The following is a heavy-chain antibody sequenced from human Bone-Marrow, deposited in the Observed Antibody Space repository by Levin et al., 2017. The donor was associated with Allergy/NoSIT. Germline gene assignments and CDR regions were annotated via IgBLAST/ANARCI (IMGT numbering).Heavy chain of an antibody. CDR3: APRSGSHLPTKNWLDP. D-gene: IGHD1-26*01. CDR2: IYWDDDK. CDR1: GFSLSTSGVG. J-gene: IGHJ5*02. Sequence: SGPTLVKPTQTLTLTCTFSGFSLSTSGVGVDWIRQSPGKALEWLALIYWDDDKRYSPSLKSRLTITKDTSKNQVVLTMTNMDPLDTATYYCAPRSGSHLPTKNWLDPWGQGIRVTVSS. V-gene: IGHV2-5*02.